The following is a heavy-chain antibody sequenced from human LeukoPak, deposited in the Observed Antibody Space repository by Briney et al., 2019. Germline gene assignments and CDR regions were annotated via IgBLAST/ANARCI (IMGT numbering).Heavy chain of an antibody. CDR2: ISGSAGST. Sequence: GGSLRLSCAASGFTLSSYAMSWVRQAPGKGLEWVSLISGSAGSTYYADSVKGRFTISRDITKNTLYLQMNSLRAEDTAVYYCVKDGLRFSEWLPPLGYWGQGTLVTVSS. CDR3: VKDGLRFSEWLPPLGY. CDR1: GFTLSSYA. V-gene: IGHV3-23*01. J-gene: IGHJ4*02. D-gene: IGHD3-3*01.